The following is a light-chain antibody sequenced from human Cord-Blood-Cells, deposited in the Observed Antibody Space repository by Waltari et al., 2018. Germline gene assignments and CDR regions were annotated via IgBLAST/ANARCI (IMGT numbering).Light chain of an antibody. CDR1: QSISSW. J-gene: IGKJ2*01. CDR2: DAS. Sequence: DIQMTQSPSTLSASVGDRVTITCRASQSISSWLAWYQQKPGKAPKLLIYDASSLESGVPSRFSGSGAGTGFTLTISSLQPDDFATYYCQQYNSYSYTFGQGTKREIK. CDR3: QQYNSYSYT. V-gene: IGKV1-5*01.